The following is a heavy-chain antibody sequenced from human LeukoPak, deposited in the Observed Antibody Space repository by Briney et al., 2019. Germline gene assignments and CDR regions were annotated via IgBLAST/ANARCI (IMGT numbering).Heavy chain of an antibody. J-gene: IGHJ4*02. CDR1: GGSISSYY. CDR2: IYYSGST. D-gene: IGHD5-24*01. V-gene: IGHV4-59*01. CDR3: AGDKAGYNDY. Sequence: PSETLSLTCTVSGGSISSYYWSWLRQPPGKGLEWIGYIYYSGSTTYNPSLKSRVSISVDTSKNQFSLRLSSVTAADTAVYYCAGDKAGYNDYWGQGTLVTVSS.